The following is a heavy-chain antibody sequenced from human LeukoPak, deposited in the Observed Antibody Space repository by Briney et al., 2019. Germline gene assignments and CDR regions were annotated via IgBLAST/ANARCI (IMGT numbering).Heavy chain of an antibody. J-gene: IGHJ6*03. CDR2: ISAYNGNT. CDR1: GYTFTSYG. Sequence: GASVKVSCKASGYTFTSYGISWVRQAPGQGLEWMGWISAYNGNTNYAQKLQGRVTMTTDTSTSTAYMELRSLRSDDTAVYYCAGGGNIVLMVYAAHYMDVWGKGTTVTVSS. CDR3: AGGGNIVLMVYAAHYMDV. V-gene: IGHV1-18*01. D-gene: IGHD2-8*01.